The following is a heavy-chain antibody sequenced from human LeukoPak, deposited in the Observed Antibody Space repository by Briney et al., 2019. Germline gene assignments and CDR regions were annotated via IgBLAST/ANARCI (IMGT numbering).Heavy chain of an antibody. CDR1: GYTFTSYG. D-gene: IGHD3-10*01. CDR3: AKSPYGSGSYYNLDY. CDR2: ISAYNGNT. Sequence: ASVKVSCKASGYTFTSYGISWVRQAPGQGLERMGWISAYNGNTNYAQKLQGRVTMTTDTSTSTAYMELRSLRSDDTAVYYCAKSPYGSGSYYNLDYWGQGTLVTVSS. V-gene: IGHV1-18*01. J-gene: IGHJ4*02.